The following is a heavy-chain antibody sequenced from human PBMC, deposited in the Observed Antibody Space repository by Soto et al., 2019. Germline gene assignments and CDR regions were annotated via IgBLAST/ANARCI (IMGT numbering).Heavy chain of an antibody. CDR2: IYATGTT. J-gene: IGHJ6*02. D-gene: IGHD3-3*01. Sequence: SETLSLTCTVSGASISGFYWSWIRKSAGKGLEWIGRIYATGTTDYNPSLKSRVMMSVDTSKKQFSLKLRSVTAADTAVYYCAREGPGFAYYYYGMDVWGQGTTVTAP. CDR3: AREGPGFAYYYYGMDV. CDR1: GASISGFY. V-gene: IGHV4-4*07.